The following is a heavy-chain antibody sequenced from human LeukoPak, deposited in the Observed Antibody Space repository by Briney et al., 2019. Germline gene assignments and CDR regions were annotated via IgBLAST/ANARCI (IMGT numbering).Heavy chain of an antibody. D-gene: IGHD1-1*01. J-gene: IGHJ3*02. CDR1: GGSISSYY. V-gene: IGHV4-59*12. CDR2: IYYSGTT. Sequence: SETLSLTCTVSGGSISSYYWSWIRQPPGKGLEWIGYIYYSGTTNYNPSLKSRVTISVDTSKNQFSLKLSSVTAPHTAVYYCALEAEDAFDIWGQGTMVTVSS. CDR3: ALEAEDAFDI.